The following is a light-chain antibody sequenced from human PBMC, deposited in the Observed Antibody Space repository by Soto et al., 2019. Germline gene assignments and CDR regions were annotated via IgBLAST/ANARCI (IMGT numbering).Light chain of an antibody. J-gene: IGLJ1*01. Sequence: SVLTQPASVSGSPGQSITISCTGSNSDIGAYNYVSWYQQHPGKAPKLIIHGVTNRPSGVSHRFSGSKSDYTASLTISGLQAEDEGDYYCSSYTTAYFYVFGTGTKV. CDR2: GVT. CDR1: NSDIGAYNY. CDR3: SSYTTAYFYV. V-gene: IGLV2-14*01.